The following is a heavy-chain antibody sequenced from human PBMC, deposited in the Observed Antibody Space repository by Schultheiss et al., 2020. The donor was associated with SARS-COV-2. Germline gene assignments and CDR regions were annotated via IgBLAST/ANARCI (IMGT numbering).Heavy chain of an antibody. J-gene: IGHJ4*02. Sequence: GESLKISCAASGFTFSSYSMNWVRQAPGKGLEWVSSISSSSSYIYYADSVKGRFTISRDNAKNSLYLQMNSLRAEDTAVYYCARLYANSGCPRWGQGTLVTVSS. CDR2: ISSSSSYI. CDR1: GFTFSSYS. V-gene: IGHV3-21*01. D-gene: IGHD6-19*01. CDR3: ARLYANSGCPR.